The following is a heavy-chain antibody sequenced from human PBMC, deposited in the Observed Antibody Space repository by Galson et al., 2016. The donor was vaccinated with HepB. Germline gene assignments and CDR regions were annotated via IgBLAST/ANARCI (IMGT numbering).Heavy chain of an antibody. CDR1: GVSITSGGFS. V-gene: IGHV4-30-2*01. D-gene: IGHD3-3*01. CDR3: ARGTYDFWSGFSPTEYYFDY. J-gene: IGHJ4*02. CDR2: IYQGETA. Sequence: TLSLTCAVSGVSITSGGFSWNWIRQPPGKGLEWIGYIYQGETAYYTPSLRSRVTMALHRTNNLFSPKLSSVTAADTAVYYCARGTYDFWSGFSPTEYYFDYWGQGALVAVSS.